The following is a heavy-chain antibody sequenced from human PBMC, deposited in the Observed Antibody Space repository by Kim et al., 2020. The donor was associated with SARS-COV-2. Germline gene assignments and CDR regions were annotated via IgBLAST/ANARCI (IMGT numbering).Heavy chain of an antibody. Sequence: GGSLRLSCAASGFTFSSYAMHWVRQAPGKGLEWVAVISYDGSNKYYADSVKGRFTISRDNSKNTLYLQMNSLRAEDTAVYYCARALRLRVTAMGQMYYYYYYMDVWGKGTTVTVSS. D-gene: IGHD5-18*01. CDR3: ARALRLRVTAMGQMYYYYYYMDV. J-gene: IGHJ6*03. CDR1: GFTFSSYA. V-gene: IGHV3-30-3*01. CDR2: ISYDGSNK.